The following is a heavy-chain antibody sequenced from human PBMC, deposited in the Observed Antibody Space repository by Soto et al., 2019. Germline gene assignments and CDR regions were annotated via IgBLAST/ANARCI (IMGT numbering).Heavy chain of an antibody. Sequence: QVQLQETGPGLVKPAQTLSLTCTVSGGSNSNGEYYWSWVRQPPGKGLEWIAYIFYSGSTFYNQSLKSRVTISVATSKNXXXXXXSSVTAADTAVYYCARVRYFETKGWFDTWGQGTLVTVSS. CDR2: IFYSGST. CDR3: ARVRYFETKGWFDT. V-gene: IGHV4-30-4*01. D-gene: IGHD3-9*01. J-gene: IGHJ5*02. CDR1: GGSNSNGEYY.